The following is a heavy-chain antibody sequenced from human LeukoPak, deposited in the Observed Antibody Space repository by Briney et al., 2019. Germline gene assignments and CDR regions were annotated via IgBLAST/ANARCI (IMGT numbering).Heavy chain of an antibody. Sequence: GESLKIPCKGSGYSFTSYWINWVRQMPGKGLEWVGRIDPTDSYTNYSPSFQGHVTISTDKSISTAYLQWRSLKASDTAMYYCARSPSVVDAFDIWGQGTMVTVSS. V-gene: IGHV5-10-1*01. CDR3: ARSPSVVDAFDI. CDR2: IDPTDSYT. D-gene: IGHD2-15*01. CDR1: GYSFTSYW. J-gene: IGHJ3*02.